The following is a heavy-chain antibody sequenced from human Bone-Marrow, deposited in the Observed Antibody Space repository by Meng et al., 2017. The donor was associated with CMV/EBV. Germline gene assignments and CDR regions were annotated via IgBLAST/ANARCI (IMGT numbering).Heavy chain of an antibody. V-gene: IGHV1-46*01. CDR1: GYTFTSYY. CDR2: IHSSDGRR. Sequence: ASVKVSCKASGYTFTSYYVHWVRQAPGQGLEWMGIIHSSDGRRSYAPKFQGTITMTRDTSTSTVHMVLCSLRSKDTSVYYCVSDDGRGDDCRGQTFNYWGQGTLVTVSS. J-gene: IGHJ4*02. D-gene: IGHD2-21*02. CDR3: VSDDGRGDDCRGQTFNY.